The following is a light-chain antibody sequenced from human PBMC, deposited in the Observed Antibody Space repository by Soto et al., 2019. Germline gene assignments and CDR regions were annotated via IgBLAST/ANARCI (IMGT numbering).Light chain of an antibody. J-gene: IGKJ5*01. CDR1: QGISRS. CDR2: SAS. Sequence: DIRVTQSPSSVSASVGYRVTITCQASQGISRSLDWYQKKPGKAPKLLIYSASSLQSGVPSRFRGSGFGTDLTITISSIKNEDFETYYCQQADTFTITFGHGTRLEIK. V-gene: IGKV1D-12*01. CDR3: QQADTFTIT.